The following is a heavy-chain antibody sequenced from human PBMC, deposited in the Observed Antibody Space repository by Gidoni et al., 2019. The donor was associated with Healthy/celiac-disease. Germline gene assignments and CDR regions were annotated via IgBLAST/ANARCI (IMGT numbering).Heavy chain of an antibody. CDR3: ARDRGYTYYDFWSGSQTNYYYYGMDV. V-gene: IGHV4-61*01. CDR1: GGSVSSGRAS. D-gene: IGHD3-3*01. Sequence: QVQLPESGPGLVKPSQTLSLHCTVFGGSVSSGRASCSSIRPPPGKGLEWSGYIYYRGSTNYNPSLKSRMTRSGDTSKNQYSLKLSSVTAADTAVYYCARDRGYTYYDFWSGSQTNYYYYGMDVWGQGTTVTVSS. CDR2: IYYRGST. J-gene: IGHJ6*02.